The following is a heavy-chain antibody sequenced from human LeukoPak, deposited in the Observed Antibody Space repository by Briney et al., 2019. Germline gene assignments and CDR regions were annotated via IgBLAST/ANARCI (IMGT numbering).Heavy chain of an antibody. J-gene: IGHJ4*02. CDR1: GFTFTSSA. CDR2: IVVGSGNT. CDR3: AAAPSRPLIFDY. Sequence: ASVKVSCKASGFTFTSSAVQWVRQARGQRLEWIGWIVVGSGNTNYAQKFQERVTITRDMSTSTAYMELSSLRSEDTAVYYCAAAPSRPLIFDYWGQGTLVTVSS. V-gene: IGHV1-58*01.